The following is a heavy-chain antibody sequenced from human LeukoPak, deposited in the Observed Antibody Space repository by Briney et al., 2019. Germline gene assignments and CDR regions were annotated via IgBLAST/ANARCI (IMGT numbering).Heavy chain of an antibody. V-gene: IGHV3-48*03. CDR2: ISSSGSTI. J-gene: IGHJ4*02. Sequence: AGGSLRLSCAASGFTFSSYEMNWVRQAPGKGLEWVSYISSSGSTIYYADSVKGRFTISRDNAKNSLYLHMNSLRAEDTAVYYCAKDRPNYYGSNGHYYKLNGDCWGQGTLVTVSS. CDR3: AKDRPNYYGSNGHYYKLNGDC. CDR1: GFTFSSYE. D-gene: IGHD3-22*01.